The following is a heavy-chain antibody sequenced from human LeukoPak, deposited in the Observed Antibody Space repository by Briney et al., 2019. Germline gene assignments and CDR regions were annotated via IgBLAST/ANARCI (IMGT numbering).Heavy chain of an antibody. CDR2: INPNSGGT. CDR3: ARGGTLYYDFSRDPNAFDI. V-gene: IGHV1-2*02. D-gene: IGHD3-3*01. Sequence: ASVKVSCKASGYTFTGYYMHWVRQAPGQGLEWVGWINPNSGGTNYAQKFQGRVTITRDTSISTAYMELSRLRTDDTAVYYCARGGTLYYDFSRDPNAFDIWGQGTMVTVSS. J-gene: IGHJ3*02. CDR1: GYTFTGYY.